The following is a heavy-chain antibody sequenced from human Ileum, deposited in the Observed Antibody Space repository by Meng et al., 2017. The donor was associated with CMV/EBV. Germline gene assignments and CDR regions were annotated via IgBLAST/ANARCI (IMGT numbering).Heavy chain of an antibody. CDR1: GATISLGGYY. V-gene: IGHV4-31*02. CDR3: VRSRVGHSSPFDF. Sequence: TVSGATISLGGYYWGWVRQLPGRGLEWIRYIYYTGEIFYSPSLKSRLTIAPDTSENQLSLSMKFMTVADAAVYYCVRSRVGHSSPFDFWGHGTLVTVSS. D-gene: IGHD2-15*01. J-gene: IGHJ4*01. CDR2: IYYTGEI.